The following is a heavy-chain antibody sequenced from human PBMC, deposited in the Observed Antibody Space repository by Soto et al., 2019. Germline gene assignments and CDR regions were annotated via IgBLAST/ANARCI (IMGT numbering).Heavy chain of an antibody. Sequence: QVQLQESGPGLVKPSQTLSLTCSISGASISSDDYYWSWFRQPPGKGLEWIGYISYSGSTYYNPSLKSRITISVDTSKTQFPLILSSVTAADTAVFYCAREVNNYYGMEVWGQGTTVTVSS. J-gene: IGHJ6*02. CDR1: GASISSDDYY. V-gene: IGHV4-30-4*01. CDR3: AREVNNYYGMEV. CDR2: ISYSGST.